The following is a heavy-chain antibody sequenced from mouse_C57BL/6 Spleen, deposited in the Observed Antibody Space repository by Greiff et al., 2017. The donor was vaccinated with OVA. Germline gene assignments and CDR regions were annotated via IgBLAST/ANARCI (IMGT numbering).Heavy chain of an antibody. V-gene: IGHV1-50*01. J-gene: IGHJ3*01. CDR3: ARKGRVYYGAY. D-gene: IGHD1-1*01. CDR1: GYTFTSYW. CDR2: IDPSDSYT. Sequence: QVHVKQPGAELVKPGASVKLSCKASGYTFTSYWMQWVKQRPGQGLEWIGEIDPSDSYTNYNQKFKGKATLTVDTSSSTAYMQLSSLTSEDSAVYYCARKGRVYYGAYWGQGTLVTVSA.